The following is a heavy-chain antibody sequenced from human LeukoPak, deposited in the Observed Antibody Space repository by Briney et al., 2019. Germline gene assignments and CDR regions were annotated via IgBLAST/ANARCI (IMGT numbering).Heavy chain of an antibody. CDR2: INPNSGGT. CDR1: GYIFTGYY. D-gene: IGHD5-12*01. J-gene: IGHJ6*03. CDR3: ARDGSVVPTPGYMDV. V-gene: IGHV1-2*02. Sequence: ASVKVSCKASGYIFTGYYMHWVRQAPGQGLEWMGWINPNSGGTNYAQKFQGRVTMTRDTSISTAYMELRSLRSDDTAVYYCARDGSVVPTPGYMDVWGKGTTVTVSS.